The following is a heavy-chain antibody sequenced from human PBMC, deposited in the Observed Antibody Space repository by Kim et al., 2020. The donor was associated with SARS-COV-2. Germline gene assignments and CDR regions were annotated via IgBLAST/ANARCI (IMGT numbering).Heavy chain of an antibody. J-gene: IGHJ5*02. CDR3: ARGAYDILTGYFNWFNP. V-gene: IGHV4-31*03. CDR2: NYYSGST. D-gene: IGHD3-9*01. Sequence: SQTLSLTCTVSGGSISSGGYYWSWIRQHPGKGLEWIGYNYYSGSTYYNPSLKSRVTISVDTSKNQFSLKLSSVTAADTAVYYCARGAYDILTGYFNWFNPFGQGALVTVSP. CDR1: GGSISSGGYY.